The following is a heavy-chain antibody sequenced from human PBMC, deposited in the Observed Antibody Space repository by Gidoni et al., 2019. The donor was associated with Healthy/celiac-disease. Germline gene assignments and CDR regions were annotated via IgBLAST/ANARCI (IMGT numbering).Heavy chain of an antibody. CDR1: GGSIRSSSYY. Sequence: LQLQESGPGLVKPSENLSLTCTVSGGSIRSSSYYWGWIRQPPGKGLEWMGRIYYSGSTYYNPSLKSRVTISVDTSKNQFSLKLSSVTAADTAVYYCARHRMLDTAMVDYWGQGTLVTVSS. J-gene: IGHJ4*02. CDR2: IYYSGST. CDR3: ARHRMLDTAMVDY. V-gene: IGHV4-39*01. D-gene: IGHD5-18*01.